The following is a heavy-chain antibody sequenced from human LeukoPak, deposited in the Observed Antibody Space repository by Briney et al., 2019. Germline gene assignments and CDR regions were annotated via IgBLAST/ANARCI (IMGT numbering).Heavy chain of an antibody. CDR1: GGSISTYL. CDR2: IYYSGST. J-gene: IGHJ4*02. D-gene: IGHD3-10*01. CDR3: ARARYGSGSYALDY. V-gene: IGHV4-59*13. Sequence: PSETLSLTCTVSGGSISTYLWNWIRQPPGKGLEWIGYIYYSGSTNYNPSLKSRVTISVDTSKNQFSLKLTSVTAADTAVYYCARARYGSGSYALDYWGQGTLLTVSS.